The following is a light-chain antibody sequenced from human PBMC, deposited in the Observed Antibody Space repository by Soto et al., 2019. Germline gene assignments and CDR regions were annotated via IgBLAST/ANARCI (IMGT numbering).Light chain of an antibody. CDR3: GSHEGNNAFYV. Sequence: QSVLTQPPSASGSPGQSVTISCSGTTSDIGAYNYVAWYQRQHPGKPPKLIIFEVSQRPSGVPDRFSGSKSGNTAYLTVSGLQAEDEADYYGGSHEGNNAFYVCATGTKV. J-gene: IGLJ1*01. CDR2: EVS. CDR1: TSDIGAYNY. V-gene: IGLV2-8*01.